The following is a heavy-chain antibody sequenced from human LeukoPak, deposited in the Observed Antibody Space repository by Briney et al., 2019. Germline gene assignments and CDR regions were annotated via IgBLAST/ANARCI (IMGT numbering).Heavy chain of an antibody. D-gene: IGHD2-2*02. J-gene: IGHJ3*02. CDR2: INPNSGGT. CDR3: ARAIVVVPAAIPSDDAFDI. CDR1: GYTLTGYY. V-gene: IGHV1-2*02. Sequence: ASVKVSCKASGYTLTGYYMHWVRQAPGQGLEWMGWINPNSGGTNYAQKFQGRVTMTRDTSISTAYMELSRLRSDDTAVYYCARAIVVVPAAIPSDDAFDIWGQGTMVTVSS.